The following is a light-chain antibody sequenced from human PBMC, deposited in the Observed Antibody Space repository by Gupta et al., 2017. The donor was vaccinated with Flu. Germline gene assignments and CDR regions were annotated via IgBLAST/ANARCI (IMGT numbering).Light chain of an antibody. CDR2: KAS. J-gene: IGKJ2*01. CDR3: QQYNSYPYT. Sequence: DIQMTQSPSTLSASVGDRVTITCRASQSISNWLAWSQQKPGKAPKLLIYKASSLESGVPSRFSGSGSGTEFTLTISSLQPDDFATYYCQQYNSYPYTFGQGTKLEIK. CDR1: QSISNW. V-gene: IGKV1-5*03.